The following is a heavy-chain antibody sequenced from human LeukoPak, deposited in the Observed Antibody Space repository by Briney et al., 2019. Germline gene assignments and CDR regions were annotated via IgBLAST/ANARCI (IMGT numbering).Heavy chain of an antibody. CDR1: GGSISGSY. CDR2: MYNSGST. CDR3: ARGIESYGDYGY. D-gene: IGHD4-17*01. Sequence: SETLSLTCTVSGGSISGSYWSWIRQPAGKGLEWIAYMYNSGSTNYNPSLKSRVTISIDTSKNQFSLKLSSLTSADTAIYYCARGIESYGDYGYWGQGILVTVSS. V-gene: IGHV4-59*01. J-gene: IGHJ4*02.